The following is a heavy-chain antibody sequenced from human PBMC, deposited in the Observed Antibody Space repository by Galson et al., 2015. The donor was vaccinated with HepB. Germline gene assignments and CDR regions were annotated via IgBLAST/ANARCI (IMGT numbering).Heavy chain of an antibody. V-gene: IGHV4-59*12. J-gene: IGHJ4*02. Sequence: ETLSLTCTVSGGSISSYYWSWIRQPPGKGLEWIGYIYYSGSTNYNPSLKSRVTISVDTSKNQFSLKLSSVTAADTAVYYCAREVAIAVAGTTVDYWGQRTLVTVSS. CDR3: AREVAIAVAGTTVDY. D-gene: IGHD6-19*01. CDR2: IYYSGST. CDR1: GGSISSYY.